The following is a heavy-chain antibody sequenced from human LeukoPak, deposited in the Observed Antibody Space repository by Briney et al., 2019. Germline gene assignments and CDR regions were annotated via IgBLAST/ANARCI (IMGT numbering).Heavy chain of an antibody. CDR3: ARGCGSGYDPFDY. J-gene: IGHJ4*02. CDR1: GFTVSSRY. Sequence: GSLRLLFAASGFTVSSRYMRWVRQAPGKDLEWISVIYSGGSTHYADSVKDRFTISRHISENTLYLQMHSLRPEDTAVYYCARGCGSGYDPFDYWGQGTLVTVSS. CDR2: IYSGGST. D-gene: IGHD5-12*01. V-gene: IGHV3-53*04.